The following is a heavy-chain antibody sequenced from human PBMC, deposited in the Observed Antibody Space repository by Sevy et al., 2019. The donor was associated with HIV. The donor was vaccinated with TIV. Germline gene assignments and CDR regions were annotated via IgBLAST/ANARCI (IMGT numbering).Heavy chain of an antibody. V-gene: IGHV3-48*03. Sequence: GGSLRLSCAASGFTFSSYEMNWVRQAPGKGLEWVSYISSSGSTIYCADSVKGRFTISRDNAKNSLYLQMNSLRAEDTAVYYCARSLPRTVTTRGGKGFDYWGQGTLVTVSS. D-gene: IGHD4-17*01. J-gene: IGHJ4*02. CDR3: ARSLPRTVTTRGGKGFDY. CDR1: GFTFSSYE. CDR2: ISSSGSTI.